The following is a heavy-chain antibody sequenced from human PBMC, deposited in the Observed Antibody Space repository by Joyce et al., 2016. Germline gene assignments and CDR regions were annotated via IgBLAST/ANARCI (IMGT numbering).Heavy chain of an antibody. CDR3: AKDRPRAESDGGMD. CDR2: IRSGGDRT. CDR1: RFTFSRYV. Sequence: EVQLLESGGGLVQPGGSLRLSCAASRFTFSRYVMYWVRQAPGKGLEWVSGIRSGGDRTYYADSVKGRFSISRDNSKNTLYLHMNSLRADDTAVYYCAKDRPRAESDGGMDWGQGTLVTVSP. J-gene: IGHJ4*02. D-gene: IGHD4-23*01. V-gene: IGHV3-23*01.